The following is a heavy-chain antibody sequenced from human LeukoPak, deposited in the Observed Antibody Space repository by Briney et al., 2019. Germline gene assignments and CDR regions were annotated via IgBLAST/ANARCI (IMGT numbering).Heavy chain of an antibody. CDR1: GGSISSGSYY. CDR2: IYTSGST. Sequence: PSETLSLTCTVSGGSISSGSYYWSWIRQPAGKGLEWIGRIYTSGSTNYNPSLKSRVTISVDTSKNQFSLKLSSVTAADTAVYYCARESRGWFDPWGQGTLVTVSS. V-gene: IGHV4-61*02. CDR3: ARESRGWFDP. J-gene: IGHJ5*02.